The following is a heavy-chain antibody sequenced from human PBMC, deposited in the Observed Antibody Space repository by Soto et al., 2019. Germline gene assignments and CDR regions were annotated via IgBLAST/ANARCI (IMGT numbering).Heavy chain of an antibody. J-gene: IGHJ5*02. CDR2: IKRDGSQT. Sequence: GGSLRLSCAASGFSFSSYWMGWVRQAPGKGLEWVASIKRDGSQTIYVDSVRGRFTISRDNAKNLLYLEMNSLRAEDTAMYHCARDTGRTQIFGPSPNWFDPWGQGTLVTVSS. CDR3: ARDTGRTQIFGPSPNWFDP. D-gene: IGHD3-3*01. CDR1: GFSFSSYW. V-gene: IGHV3-7*01.